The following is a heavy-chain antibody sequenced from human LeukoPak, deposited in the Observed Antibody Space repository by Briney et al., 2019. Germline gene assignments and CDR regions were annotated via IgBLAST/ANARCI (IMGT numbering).Heavy chain of an antibody. V-gene: IGHV3-15*01. D-gene: IGHD3-22*01. CDR2: IKSKTDGGTI. CDR3: TTSYYDSSGFRA. J-gene: IGHJ4*02. Sequence: GGSLRLSCAASGFTLNNAWMSWVRQAPGKGLEWVGRIKSKTDGGTIDYAAPVKDRSTISRDDSENMVYLLMNSLKTEDTAVYYCTTSYYDSSGFRAWGQGTLVTVSS. CDR1: GFTLNNAW.